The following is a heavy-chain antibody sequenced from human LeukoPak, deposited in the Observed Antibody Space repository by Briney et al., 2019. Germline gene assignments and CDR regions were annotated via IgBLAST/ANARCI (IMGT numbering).Heavy chain of an antibody. CDR2: IYYSGST. CDR3: ARSIAAADYGMDV. Sequence: SETLSLTCTVSGGSISSYYWSWIRQPPGKGLEWIGYIYYSGSTNYNPSLKSRVTISVDTSKNQFSLKLSYVTAGDTAVYYCARSIAAADYGMDVWGQGTTVTVSS. D-gene: IGHD6-13*01. J-gene: IGHJ6*02. V-gene: IGHV4-59*08. CDR1: GGSISSYY.